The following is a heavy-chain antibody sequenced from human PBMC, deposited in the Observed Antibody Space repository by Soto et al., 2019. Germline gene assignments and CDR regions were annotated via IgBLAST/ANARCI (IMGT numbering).Heavy chain of an antibody. CDR1: GFTFDDYA. D-gene: IGHD4-4*01. Sequence: GGSLRLSCAASGFTFDDYAMHWVRQAPGKGLEWVSGISWNSGSIGYADSVKGRFTISRDNAKNSLYLQMSSLRAEDTALYYCAKDLRDYSINFDYWGQGTLVTV. CDR3: AKDLRDYSINFDY. V-gene: IGHV3-9*01. CDR2: ISWNSGSI. J-gene: IGHJ4*02.